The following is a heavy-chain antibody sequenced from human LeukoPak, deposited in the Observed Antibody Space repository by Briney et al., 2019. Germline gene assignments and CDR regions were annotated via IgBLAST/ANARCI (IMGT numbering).Heavy chain of an antibody. CDR3: ANGRGMATESLYYFDY. V-gene: IGHV1-69*01. D-gene: IGHD5-24*01. CDR1: GGTFSSYA. CDR2: IIPIFGTA. J-gene: IGHJ4*02. Sequence: SVKVSCKASGGTFSSYAISWVRQAPGQGLEWMGGIIPIFGTANYAQKFQGRVTITADESTSTAYMELSSLRSEDTAVYYCANGRGMATESLYYFDYWGQGTLVTVFS.